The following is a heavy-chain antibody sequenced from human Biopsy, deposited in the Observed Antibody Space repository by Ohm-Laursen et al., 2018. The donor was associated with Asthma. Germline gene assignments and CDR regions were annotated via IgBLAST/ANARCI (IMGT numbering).Heavy chain of an antibody. CDR3: ASDFPKDYVRYNFQF. V-gene: IGHV1-24*01. J-gene: IGHJ4*02. D-gene: IGHD4-17*01. CDR1: GYSLTDLS. Sequence: SVKVSYKLSGYSLTDLSMHWVRQAPGQGLEWMGGHDHEEGGTVNARRFQGRVTMTEDTSTDTAYMELSSLSSDDTAVYYCASDFPKDYVRYNFQFWGQGTLVTVSS. CDR2: HDHEEGGT.